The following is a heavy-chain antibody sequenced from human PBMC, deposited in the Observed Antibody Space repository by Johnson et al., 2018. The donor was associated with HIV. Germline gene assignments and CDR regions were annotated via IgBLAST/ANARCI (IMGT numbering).Heavy chain of an antibody. CDR2: ISWNSGSI. J-gene: IGHJ3*02. V-gene: IGHV3-9*01. CDR3: ATLSLIAAPDPFDI. D-gene: IGHD6-6*01. Sequence: VQLVESGGGLVQPGRSLRLSRTASGFTFDDYAMHWVRLAPGKGLEWVSGISWNSGSIAYADSVKGRFTTSRDNAKNSLYLQMNSLRAEDTAVYCCATLSLIAAPDPFDIWGQGTMVTVSS. CDR1: GFTFDDYA.